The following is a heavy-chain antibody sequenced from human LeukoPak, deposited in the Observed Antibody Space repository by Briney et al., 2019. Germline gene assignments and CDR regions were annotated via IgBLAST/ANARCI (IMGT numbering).Heavy chain of an antibody. V-gene: IGHV3-33*01. J-gene: IGHJ4*02. CDR2: IWYDGSNK. CDR1: GFTFSSYG. D-gene: IGHD3-16*01. CDR3: ARGFYGGALAY. Sequence: GGSLRLSCAASGFTFSSYGMHWVRQAPGKGLEWVAVIWYDGSNKYYADSVKGRFTISRDNSKNTLYLQMNSLRAEDTAVYYCARGFYGGALAYWGQETLVTVSS.